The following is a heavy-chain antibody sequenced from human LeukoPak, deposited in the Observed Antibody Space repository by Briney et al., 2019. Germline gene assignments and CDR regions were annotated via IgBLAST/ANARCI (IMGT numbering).Heavy chain of an antibody. CDR2: IYTSGST. D-gene: IGHD3-22*01. Sequence: SETLSLTCTVSGVSISSGSYYWRWIRQPAGKGLEWIGRIYTSGSTNYNPSLKSRVTISVDTSKNQSSLKLSSVTAADTAVYYCARGPNEDYYDSSGFLIWGQGTLVTVSS. J-gene: IGHJ4*02. CDR1: GVSISSGSYY. CDR3: ARGPNEDYYDSSGFLI. V-gene: IGHV4-61*02.